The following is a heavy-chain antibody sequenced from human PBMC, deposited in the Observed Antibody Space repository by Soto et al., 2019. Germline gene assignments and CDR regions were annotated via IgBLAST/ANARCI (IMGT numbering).Heavy chain of an antibody. CDR3: ARAGWIAAPLKRYYYMDV. J-gene: IGHJ6*03. Sequence: GGSLRLSCAASGFTFSSYSMNWVRQAPGKGLEWVSSISSSSSYIYYAASVKGRFTISSDNAKNSLYLQMNSLRAEDTAVYYCARAGWIAAPLKRYYYMDVWGKGTTVTVSS. V-gene: IGHV3-21*01. CDR1: GFTFSSYS. D-gene: IGHD6-6*01. CDR2: ISSSSSYI.